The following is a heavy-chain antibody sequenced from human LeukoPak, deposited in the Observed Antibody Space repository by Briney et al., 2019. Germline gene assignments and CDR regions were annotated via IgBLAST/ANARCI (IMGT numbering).Heavy chain of an antibody. CDR3: ARVGITMVRGGPGEFDY. CDR2: IYYSENT. V-gene: IGHV4-59*01. CDR1: GGSISSYY. Sequence: SETLSLTCTVSGGSISSYYWSWIRQPPGRGLEWIGYIYYSENTNYNPSLKSRVTISVDTSKNQFSLKLSSVIAADTAVYYCARVGITMVRGGPGEFDYWGQGTLVTVSS. D-gene: IGHD3-10*01. J-gene: IGHJ4*02.